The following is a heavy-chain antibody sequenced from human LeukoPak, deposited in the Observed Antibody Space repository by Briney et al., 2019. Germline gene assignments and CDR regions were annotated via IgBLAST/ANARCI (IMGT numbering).Heavy chain of an antibody. CDR1: GFTFSSYS. V-gene: IGHV3-21*04. Sequence: GGSLRLSCAASGFTFSSYSMNWVRQAPGKGLEWVSSISSSSSYVYYADSVKGRFTTSRDNAKNSLYLQMNSLRAEDTAVYYCAKDRCGSTNCYGDYWGQGTLVTVSS. CDR3: AKDRCGSTNCYGDY. CDR2: ISSSSSYV. J-gene: IGHJ4*02. D-gene: IGHD2-2*01.